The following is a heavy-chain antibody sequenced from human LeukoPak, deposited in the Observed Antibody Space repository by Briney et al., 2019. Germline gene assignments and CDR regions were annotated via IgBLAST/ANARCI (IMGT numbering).Heavy chain of an antibody. Sequence: ASVKVSYKASGYTFTNYYIHWVRQAPGQGLEWMGWIDPNSGGTNYAQKFQGRVTMTRDTSISTAYMELSRLRSDDTAVYYCARDPLYYYGSGSYYHAFDIWGQGTMVTVSS. D-gene: IGHD3-10*01. CDR1: GYTFTNYY. CDR3: ARDPLYYYGSGSYYHAFDI. V-gene: IGHV1-2*02. CDR2: IDPNSGGT. J-gene: IGHJ3*02.